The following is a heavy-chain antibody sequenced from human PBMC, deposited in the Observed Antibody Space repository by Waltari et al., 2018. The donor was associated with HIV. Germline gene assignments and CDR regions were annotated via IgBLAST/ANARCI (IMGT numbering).Heavy chain of an antibody. V-gene: IGHV1-2*02. D-gene: IGHD3-10*01. J-gene: IGHJ2*01. CDR3: TRDAASSGYWYFDL. CDR2: INPNSGGT. CDR1: GYTSTGYY. Sequence: QVQLVQSGTVVKKPGASVKVSCKASGYTSTGYYMHLVRQAPGQGLEWLGWINPNSGGTKYAQKFQGRVTVTRDTSISTAYMELSRLRSDDTAVYYCTRDAASSGYWYFDLWGRGTLVTVSS.